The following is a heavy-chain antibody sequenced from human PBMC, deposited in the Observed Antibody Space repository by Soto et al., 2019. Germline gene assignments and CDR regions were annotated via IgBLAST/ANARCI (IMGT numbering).Heavy chain of an antibody. CDR1: GYSSTDYY. J-gene: IGHJ6*02. D-gene: IGHD5-18*01. CDR2: VNSKSGRT. Sequence: ASVKVSCKASGYSSTDYYMHWVRQAPVQGLELTGWVNSKSGRTNLAQRFQGRVTMTRDTSISTTHLQVSRLRSDDTAIFYCAREDTDIAAPYYVMDVWG. V-gene: IGHV1-2*02. CDR3: AREDTDIAAPYYVMDV.